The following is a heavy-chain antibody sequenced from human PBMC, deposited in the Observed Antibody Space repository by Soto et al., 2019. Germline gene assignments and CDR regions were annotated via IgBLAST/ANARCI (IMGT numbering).Heavy chain of an antibody. CDR2: IWYDGSNK. Sequence: QVQVVESGGGVVQPGRSLRLSCTASGFTCSGHAMHGVRRPPGKGLEWVAQIWYDGSNKYYADSVKGRFTISRDNSKNTLYVQMDSLRVEDTAVYYCARDGQSLAPYALDVWGQGTSVTVSS. CDR1: GFTCSGHA. CDR3: ARDGQSLAPYALDV. J-gene: IGHJ6*02. V-gene: IGHV3-33*01. D-gene: IGHD6-19*01.